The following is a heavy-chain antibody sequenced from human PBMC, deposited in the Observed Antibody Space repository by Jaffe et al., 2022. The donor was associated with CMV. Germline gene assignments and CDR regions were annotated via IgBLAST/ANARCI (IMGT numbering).Heavy chain of an antibody. D-gene: IGHD6-19*01. Sequence: EVQLVQSGAEVKKPGESLKISCQGSGYSFRSYWIGWVRQMPGKGLEWMGIIYPGDSDTRYNPSFQGQVTISADKSISTAYLHWSSLKASDTAMYYCARQPPSIPVGGSPGYYYYGMDVWGQGTTVTVSS. J-gene: IGHJ6*02. V-gene: IGHV5-51*01. CDR3: ARQPPSIPVGGSPGYYYYGMDV. CDR1: GYSFRSYW. CDR2: IYPGDSDT.